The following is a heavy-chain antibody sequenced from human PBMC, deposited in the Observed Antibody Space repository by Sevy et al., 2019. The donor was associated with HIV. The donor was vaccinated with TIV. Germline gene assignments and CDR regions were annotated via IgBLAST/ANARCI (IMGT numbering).Heavy chain of an antibody. CDR2: ISSGVTT. Sequence: GGSLRLSCAASGFTVSNSYMSWVRQAPGKGLEWVSIISSGVTTSYADSVRGRFTISRDNSKNTLSLQMNSLRAEDTAVYYCARLSVYYYDSSGYYTTGNAFDIWGHGTMVTVSS. J-gene: IGHJ3*02. CDR1: GFTVSNSY. D-gene: IGHD3-22*01. V-gene: IGHV3-53*01. CDR3: ARLSVYYYDSSGYYTTGNAFDI.